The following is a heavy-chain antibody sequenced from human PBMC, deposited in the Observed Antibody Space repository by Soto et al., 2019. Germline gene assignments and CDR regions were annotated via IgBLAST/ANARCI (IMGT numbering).Heavy chain of an antibody. D-gene: IGHD3-22*01. CDR3: ARDETIFADYYDSSRDWYY. V-gene: IGHV3-33*01. Sequence: GGSLRLSCAASGFTFSSYGMHWVRQAPGKGLEWVAVIWYDGSNKYYADSVKGRFTISRDNSKNTLYLQMNSPRAEDTAVYYCARDETIFADYYDSSRDWYYWGQGTLVTVSS. J-gene: IGHJ4*02. CDR2: IWYDGSNK. CDR1: GFTFSSYG.